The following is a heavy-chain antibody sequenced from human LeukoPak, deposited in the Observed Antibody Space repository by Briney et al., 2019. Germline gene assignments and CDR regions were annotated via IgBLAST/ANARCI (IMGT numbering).Heavy chain of an antibody. CDR1: GFTFSSYW. CDR3: ARGEEGTTEFDY. Sequence: GGSLRLSCAASGFTFSSYWMHWVRQAPGKGLVWVSRINSDGSSTSYADSVKGRFTISRDNAKNTLYMQMNSLRAEDTAVYYCARGEEGTTEFDYWGQGTLVTVSS. J-gene: IGHJ4*02. D-gene: IGHD2/OR15-2a*01. CDR2: INSDGSST. V-gene: IGHV3-74*01.